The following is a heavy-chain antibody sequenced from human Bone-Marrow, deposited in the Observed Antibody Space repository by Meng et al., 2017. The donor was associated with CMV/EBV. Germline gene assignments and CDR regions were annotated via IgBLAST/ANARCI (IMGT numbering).Heavy chain of an antibody. CDR2: IYYSGST. CDR3: ASEDIVVVPAARGHWFDP. J-gene: IGHJ5*02. CDR1: GGSISSSSYY. D-gene: IGHD2-2*01. Sequence: GSLRLSCTVSGGSISSSSYYWGWIRQPPGKGLEWIGSIYYSGSTYYNPSLKSRVTISVDTSKNQFSLKLSSVTAADTAVYYCASEDIVVVPAARGHWFDPWGQGTLVTVSS. V-gene: IGHV4-39*07.